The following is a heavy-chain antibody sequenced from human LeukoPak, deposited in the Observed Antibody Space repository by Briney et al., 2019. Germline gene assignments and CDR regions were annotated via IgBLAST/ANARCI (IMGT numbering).Heavy chain of an antibody. CDR1: GFIFSNYA. CDR2: ISGSGGST. CDR3: ANHHYYDSSGYYPHWYFDL. Sequence: GGSLRLSCAVSGFIFSNYAMNWVRQAPGKGLEWVSAISGSGGSTYYADSVKGRFTISRDNSKNTLYLQMNSLRAEDTALYYCANHHYYDSSGYYPHWYFDLWGRGTLVTVSS. V-gene: IGHV3-23*01. J-gene: IGHJ2*01. D-gene: IGHD3-22*01.